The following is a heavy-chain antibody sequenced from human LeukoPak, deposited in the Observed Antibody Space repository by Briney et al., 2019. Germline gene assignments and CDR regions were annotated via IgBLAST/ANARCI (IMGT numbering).Heavy chain of an antibody. CDR3: ARHPPGYSSGALDY. Sequence: SETLSLTCTVSGGSISSYYWSWIRQPPAKGLEWIGYIYSDGSTNYNPSLRSRVTMSVDTSKNQFSLKLSSVTAADTALYYCARHPPGYSSGALDYWGQGTLVTVSS. CDR2: IYSDGST. D-gene: IGHD5-18*01. J-gene: IGHJ4*02. V-gene: IGHV4-59*08. CDR1: GGSISSYY.